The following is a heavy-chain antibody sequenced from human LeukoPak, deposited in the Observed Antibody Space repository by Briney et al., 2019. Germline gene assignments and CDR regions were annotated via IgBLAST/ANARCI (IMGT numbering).Heavy chain of an antibody. CDR2: ISGGGGST. V-gene: IGHV3-23*01. Sequence: PGGSLRLSCAASGFTSSSYTMSWVRQAPGKGLEWVSAISGGGGSTYYADSVKGRFTISRDTSKNTLYLQMNTLGAEDTAVYYCASWDGWYLDYWGQGTLVTVSS. D-gene: IGHD6-19*01. CDR1: GFTSSSYT. CDR3: ASWDGWYLDY. J-gene: IGHJ4*02.